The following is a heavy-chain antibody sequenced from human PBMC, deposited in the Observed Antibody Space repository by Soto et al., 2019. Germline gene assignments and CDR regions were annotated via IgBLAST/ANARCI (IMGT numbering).Heavy chain of an antibody. CDR2: IYYSGST. CDR1: GGSISSYY. J-gene: IGHJ3*02. CDR3: ARVLGSSGWYIDAFDI. V-gene: IGHV4-59*01. D-gene: IGHD6-19*01. Sequence: SETLSLTCTVSGGSISSYYWSWIRQPPGKGLEWIGYIYYSGSTNYNPSLKSRVTISVDTSKNQFSLKLSSVTAADTAVYYCARVLGSSGWYIDAFDIWGQGTMVTV.